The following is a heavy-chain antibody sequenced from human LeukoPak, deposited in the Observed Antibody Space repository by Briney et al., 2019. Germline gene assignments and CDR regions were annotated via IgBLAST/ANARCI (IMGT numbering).Heavy chain of an antibody. V-gene: IGHV1-2*02. CDR1: GYTFTSYG. J-gene: IGHJ5*02. CDR3: ARDDCSSTSCYTDNWFDP. D-gene: IGHD2-2*02. CDR2: INPNSGGT. Sequence: ASVKVSCKASGYTFTSYGISWVRQAPGQGLEWMGWINPNSGGTNYAQKFQGRVTMTRDTSISTAYMELSRLRSDDTAVYYCARDDCSSTSCYTDNWFDPWGQGTLVTVSS.